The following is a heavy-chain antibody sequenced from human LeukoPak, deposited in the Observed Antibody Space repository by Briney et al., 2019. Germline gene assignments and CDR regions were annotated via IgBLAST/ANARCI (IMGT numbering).Heavy chain of an antibody. J-gene: IGHJ4*02. V-gene: IGHV3-30*18. CDR1: GFTFRSYG. Sequence: PGRSLRLSCAASGFTFRSYGMHWVRQAPGKGLEWVALISYDGSNKYCADSVKGRFTISRDTSKNTPYLQMNSLRAEDTAVYYCAKGSRWQQLAYFDYWGQGTLVTVSS. CDR2: ISYDGSNK. CDR3: AKGSRWQQLAYFDY. D-gene: IGHD6-13*01.